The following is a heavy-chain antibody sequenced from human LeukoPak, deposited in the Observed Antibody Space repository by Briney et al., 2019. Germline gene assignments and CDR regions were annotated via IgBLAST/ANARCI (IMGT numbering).Heavy chain of an antibody. CDR1: GFAFSSYA. V-gene: IGHV3-30*02. CDR2: IRYDGSNK. CDR3: AKMAVVPAAIDPRITDY. D-gene: IGHD2-2*02. Sequence: GGSLRLSCAASGFAFSSYAMHWVRQAPGKGLEWVAFIRYDGSNKYYADSVKGRFTISRDNSKNTLYLQMNSLRAEDTAVYYCAKMAVVPAAIDPRITDYWGQGTLVTVSS. J-gene: IGHJ4*02.